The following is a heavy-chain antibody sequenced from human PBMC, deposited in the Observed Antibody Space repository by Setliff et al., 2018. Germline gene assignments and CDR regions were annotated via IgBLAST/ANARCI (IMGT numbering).Heavy chain of an antibody. CDR2: IFYTGST. V-gene: IGHV4-39*01. Sequence: PSETLSLTCTVSNGSISSGNYFWGWIRQPPGKGLEWMGSIFYTGSTYYSPSLKSRVSMSVDSSKNQFSLNLNSVTAADTGVYYCARHVGPADRADYFQHWGQGTLVTVSS. CDR1: NGSISSGNYF. J-gene: IGHJ1*01. CDR3: ARHVGPADRADYFQH.